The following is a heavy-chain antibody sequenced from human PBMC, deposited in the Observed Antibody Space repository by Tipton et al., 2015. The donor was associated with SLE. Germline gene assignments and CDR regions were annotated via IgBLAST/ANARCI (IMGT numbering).Heavy chain of an antibody. D-gene: IGHD5-24*01. Sequence: LRLSCTVYGGSFSGYSWTWIRQPPGKGLEWIGEINHSGSTNYNPSLKSRVTISVDTSKNQFSLKLSSVTAADTAVYYCASRGAYRGFAYWGQGTLVTVSS. V-gene: IGHV4-34*01. CDR3: ASRGAYRGFAY. CDR1: GGSFSGYS. J-gene: IGHJ4*02. CDR2: INHSGST.